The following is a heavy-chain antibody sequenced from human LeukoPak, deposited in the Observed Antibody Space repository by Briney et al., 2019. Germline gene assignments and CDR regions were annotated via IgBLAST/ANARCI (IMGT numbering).Heavy chain of an antibody. CDR3: ARGQPQSNFYCSGGSCYLTKGWFDP. D-gene: IGHD2-15*01. Sequence: PSETLSLTCTVSGGSISSYYWSWIRQPPGKGLEWIGSIYHSGSTYYNPSLKSRVTISVDTSKNQFSLKLSSVTAADTAVYYCARGQPQSNFYCSGGSCYLTKGWFDPWGQGTLVTVSS. CDR2: IYHSGST. V-gene: IGHV4-59*12. J-gene: IGHJ5*02. CDR1: GGSISSYY.